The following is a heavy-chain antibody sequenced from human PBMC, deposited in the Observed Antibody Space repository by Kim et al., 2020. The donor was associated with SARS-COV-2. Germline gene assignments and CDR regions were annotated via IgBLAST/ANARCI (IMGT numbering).Heavy chain of an antibody. CDR3: AKDRFGYGSGPDY. CDR2: ISYDGSNK. V-gene: IGHV3-30*18. D-gene: IGHD3-10*01. CDR1: GFTFSSYG. J-gene: IGHJ4*02. Sequence: GGSLRLSCAASGFTFSSYGMHWVRQAPGKGLEWVAVISYDGSNKYYADSVKGRFTISRDNSKNTLYLQMNSLRAEDTAVYYCAKDRFGYGSGPDYWGQGTLVTVSS.